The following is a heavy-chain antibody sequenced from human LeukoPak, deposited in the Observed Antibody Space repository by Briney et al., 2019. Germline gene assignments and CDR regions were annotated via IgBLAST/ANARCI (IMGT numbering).Heavy chain of an antibody. Sequence: SETLSLTCAVYGGSFSGYYWSWIRQPPGKGLEWIGEINHSGSTNYNPSLKSRVTISVDTSKNQFSLKLNSVTAADTAVYYCARHRSKWLQSSFDYWGQGTLVTGSS. V-gene: IGHV4-34*01. CDR1: GGSFSGYY. J-gene: IGHJ4*02. CDR3: ARHRSKWLQSSFDY. CDR2: INHSGST. D-gene: IGHD5-24*01.